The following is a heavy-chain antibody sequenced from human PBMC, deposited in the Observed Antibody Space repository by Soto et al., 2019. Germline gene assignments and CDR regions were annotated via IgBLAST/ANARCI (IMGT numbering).Heavy chain of an antibody. Sequence: ASVKVSCKASGYTFSSYGISGVRQASGQGLEWMGWVSGYNGKTNYAQKVQDRGTMTTDTSTSTVYMELRSLRSDDTAVYYCLREGDRPYCYYEMDNGDQETTVTASS. J-gene: IGHJ6*02. CDR1: GYTFSSYG. V-gene: IGHV1-18*01. CDR3: LREGDRPYCYYEMDN. CDR2: VSGYNGKT.